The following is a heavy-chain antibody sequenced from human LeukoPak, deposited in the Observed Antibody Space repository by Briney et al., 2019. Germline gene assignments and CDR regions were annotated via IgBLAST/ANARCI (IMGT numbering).Heavy chain of an antibody. CDR1: GFTFSSYA. J-gene: IGHJ3*02. CDR2: ISYDGSNK. V-gene: IGHV3-30*04. CDR3: ARDSDDYYDSSGYYRLNDAFDI. D-gene: IGHD3-22*01. Sequence: GRSLRLSCAASGFTFSSYAMHWVRQAPGKGLEWVAVISYDGSNKYYADSVKGRFTISRDNSKNTLYLQMNSLRAEDTAVYYCARDSDDYYDSSGYYRLNDAFDIWGQGTMVTVSS.